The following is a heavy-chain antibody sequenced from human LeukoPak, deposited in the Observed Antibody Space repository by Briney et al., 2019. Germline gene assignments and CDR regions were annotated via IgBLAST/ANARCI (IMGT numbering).Heavy chain of an antibody. CDR1: VYTFSVYS. V-gene: IGHV3-23*01. D-gene: IGHD3-22*01. Sequence: PGGSLRLSCAPSVYTFSVYSMSWIRHAPGKGREWVSTISGSGDGTYYADSVKGRFTLSRDNSQNTLYVQMNSLRAEDTAVYYCAKDRQSRGSLGFDHWGQGALVIVSS. J-gene: IGHJ4*02. CDR2: ISGSGDGT. CDR3: AKDRQSRGSLGFDH.